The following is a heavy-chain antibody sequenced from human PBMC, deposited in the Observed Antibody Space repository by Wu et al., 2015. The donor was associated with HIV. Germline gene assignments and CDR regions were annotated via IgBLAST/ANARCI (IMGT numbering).Heavy chain of an antibody. J-gene: IGHJ3*02. CDR3: ARDRKYYYGSGSYLESYAFDI. D-gene: IGHD3-10*01. CDR1: GYTFTGYY. Sequence: QVQLVQSGAEVKKPGASVKVSCKASGYTFTGYYMHWVRQAPGQGLEWMGWINLTVVAQTMHRSFRAGVTMTRDTSISTAYMELSRLRSDDTAVYYCARDRKYYYGSGSYLESYAFDIWGQGTMVTVSS. CDR2: INLTVVA. V-gene: IGHV1-2*02.